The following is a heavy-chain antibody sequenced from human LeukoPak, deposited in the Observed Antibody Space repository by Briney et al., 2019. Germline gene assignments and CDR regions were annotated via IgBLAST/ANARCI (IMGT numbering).Heavy chain of an antibody. D-gene: IGHD3-22*01. V-gene: IGHV4-4*07. CDR2: FYTSGST. J-gene: IGHJ4*02. CDR1: GGSISSHY. CDR3: ARDYSDGSGYYPLFDN. Sequence: SETLPLTCTVSGGSISSHYWSWIRQPAGKGLEWIGRFYTSGSTNYNPSLKSRVSMSVDTSKNQFSLKLNSVTAADTAVYYCARDYSDGSGYYPLFDNWGQGTLVTVSS.